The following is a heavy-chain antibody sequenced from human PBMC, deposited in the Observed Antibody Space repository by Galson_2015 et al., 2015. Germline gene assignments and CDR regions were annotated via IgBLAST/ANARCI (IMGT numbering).Heavy chain of an antibody. V-gene: IGHV3-21*01. J-gene: IGHJ4*02. D-gene: IGHD7-27*01. Sequence: SLRLSCAASGFPFSSYTMNWVRQAPGKGLQWVSSISGRSTFIFYSDSVKGRFTISRDNAKNSLSLQMSSLRGDDTAVYYCTRHLGIGSGSPDSWGQGTLVAVSS. CDR1: GFPFSSYT. CDR3: TRHLGIGSGSPDS. CDR2: ISGRSTFI.